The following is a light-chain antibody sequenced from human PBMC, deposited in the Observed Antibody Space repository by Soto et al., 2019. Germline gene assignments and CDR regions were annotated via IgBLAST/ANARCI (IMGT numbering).Light chain of an antibody. Sequence: QSVLTKPPSVTGAPGQTVTISCTGSHPDIGAGYGVQWYQQFPHSAPKLLIYDTTNRPSGVPDRFSGSRSGSSTSLAITGVQAEDEADYYCQSFDSSSSALVFGGGTKVTVL. CDR3: QSFDSSSSALV. CDR1: HPDIGAGYG. V-gene: IGLV1-40*01. J-gene: IGLJ2*01. CDR2: DTT.